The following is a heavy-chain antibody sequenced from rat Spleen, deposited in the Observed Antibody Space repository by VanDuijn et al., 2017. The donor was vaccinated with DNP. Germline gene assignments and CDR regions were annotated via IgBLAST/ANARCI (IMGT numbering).Heavy chain of an antibody. CDR2: IRNKANGYTT. Sequence: EVKLVESGGGLVQPGKSLKLSCAASGFTFTDFYMNWIRQPAGKAPEWLGFIRNKANGYTTEYNPSVKGRFTISRDNTQNMLYLQMNTLRAEDTATYYCARELGYVMDAWGQGASVTVSS. CDR3: ARELGYVMDA. V-gene: IGHV7-7*01. CDR1: GFTFTDFY. J-gene: IGHJ4*01.